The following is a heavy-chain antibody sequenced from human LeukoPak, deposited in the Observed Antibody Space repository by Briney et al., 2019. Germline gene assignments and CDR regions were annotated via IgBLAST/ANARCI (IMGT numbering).Heavy chain of an antibody. CDR2: ISSTSSDI. CDR3: AKGLFSGYDKYLDS. V-gene: IGHV3-21*04. Sequence: GGSLTLSCVASGFAFETYTMNWVRQAPGKGLEWVSFISSTSSDINYADSVRNRFTISRDNAKNSLFLKMDSLRVEDTAVYYCAKGLFSGYDKYLDSWGQGTLVTVSS. D-gene: IGHD5-12*01. J-gene: IGHJ4*02. CDR1: GFAFETYT.